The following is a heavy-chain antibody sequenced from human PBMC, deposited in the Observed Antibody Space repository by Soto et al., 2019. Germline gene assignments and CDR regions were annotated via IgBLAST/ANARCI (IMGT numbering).Heavy chain of an antibody. Sequence: PGGSLRLSCAASGFTFSDHYMDWVRQAPGKGLEWVGRIRDKVHSYTTEYAASVKGRFTISRDDSKNSLYLQMHSLKTEDTGVYYCARDLSSRAAYWGQGTLVPVSS. D-gene: IGHD3-10*01. V-gene: IGHV3-72*01. J-gene: IGHJ4*02. CDR2: IRDKVHSYTT. CDR3: ARDLSSRAAY. CDR1: GFTFSDHY.